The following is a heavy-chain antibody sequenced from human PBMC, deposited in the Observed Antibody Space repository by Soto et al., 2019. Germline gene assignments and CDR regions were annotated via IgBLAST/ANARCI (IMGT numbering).Heavy chain of an antibody. Sequence: ASVKVSCKASGYTFSSYSISWVRQAPGQGLEWMGWISVLNGYAHYGQKFQGRVIMTADTFTSTAYMELRGLRSDDTAMYYCSKNGTTWFASWGQGTPVTVSS. J-gene: IGHJ5*01. CDR3: SKNGTTWFAS. V-gene: IGHV1-18*01. CDR1: GYTFSSYS. CDR2: ISVLNGYA. D-gene: IGHD1-1*01.